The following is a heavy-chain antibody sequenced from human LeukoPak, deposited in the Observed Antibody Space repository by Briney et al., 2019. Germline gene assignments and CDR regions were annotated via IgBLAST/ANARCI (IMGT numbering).Heavy chain of an antibody. D-gene: IGHD3-9*01. CDR2: IYSGGST. V-gene: IGHV3-66*01. J-gene: IGHJ6*02. Sequence: PGGSLRLSCAASGFTVSSNYMSWVRQAPGKRLEWVSVIYSGGSTYYADSVKGRFTISRDNSKNTLYLQMNSLRAEDTAVYYCASNVLRYFDWLLRGYYYYGMDVWGQGTTVTVSS. CDR3: ASNVLRYFDWLLRGYYYYGMDV. CDR1: GFTVSSNY.